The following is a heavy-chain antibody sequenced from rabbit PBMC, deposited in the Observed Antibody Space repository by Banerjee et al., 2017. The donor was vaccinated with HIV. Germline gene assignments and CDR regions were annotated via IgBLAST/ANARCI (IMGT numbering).Heavy chain of an antibody. CDR2: IDTGSGST. J-gene: IGHJ4*01. CDR3: AGGDPAVGGFNL. CDR1: GFSFSSNYY. V-gene: IGHV1S40*01. Sequence: QSLEESGGDLVQPGASLTLTCTASGFSFSSNYYIFWVRQAPGKGLEWIARIDTGSGSTYYASWAKGRFTISKTSSTTVTLQMTSLTAADTATYFCAGGDPAVGGFNLWGPGTLVTVS. D-gene: IGHD3-1*01.